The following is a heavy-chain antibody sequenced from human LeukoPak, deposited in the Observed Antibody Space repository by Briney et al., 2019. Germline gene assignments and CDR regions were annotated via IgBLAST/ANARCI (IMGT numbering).Heavy chain of an antibody. CDR3: ARGSHGERGDSGYDYFDY. CDR1: GGSISSYY. D-gene: IGHD5-12*01. CDR2: IYTSGST. J-gene: IGHJ4*02. Sequence: SETLSLTCTVSGGSISSYYWSWIRQRAGKGLEWIGRIYTSGSTNYNPSLKSRVTMSVDTSKNQFSLKLSSVTAADTAVYYCARGSHGERGDSGYDYFDYWGQGTLVTVSS. V-gene: IGHV4-4*07.